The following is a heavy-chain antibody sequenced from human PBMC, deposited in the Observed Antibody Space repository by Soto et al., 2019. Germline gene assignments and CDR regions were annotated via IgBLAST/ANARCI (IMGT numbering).Heavy chain of an antibody. CDR3: AKDQPPIVGVTIGAFDI. CDR1: GFTFSSYA. V-gene: IGHV3-23*01. CDR2: ISGSGGST. Sequence: GGSLRLSCAASGFTFSSYAMSWVRQAPGKGLEWVSAISGSGGSTYYADSVKGRFTISRDNSKNTLYLQMNSLRAEDTAVYYCAKDQPPIVGVTIGAFDIWGQGTMVTVSS. J-gene: IGHJ3*02. D-gene: IGHD3-22*01.